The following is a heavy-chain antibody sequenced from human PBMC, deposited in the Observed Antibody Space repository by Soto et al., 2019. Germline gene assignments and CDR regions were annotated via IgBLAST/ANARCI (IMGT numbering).Heavy chain of an antibody. J-gene: IGHJ4*02. V-gene: IGHV3-66*01. CDR1: GFTVSSNY. CDR2: IYSGGST. CDR3: AREGYDILTGYYG. D-gene: IGHD3-9*01. Sequence: EVQLVESGGGLVQPGGSLRLSCAASGFTVSSNYMRWVRQAPGKGLEWVSVIYSGGSTYYADSVKGRFTISRDNSKNTLYLQMNSLRAEDTAVYYCAREGYDILTGYYGWGQGTLVTVSS.